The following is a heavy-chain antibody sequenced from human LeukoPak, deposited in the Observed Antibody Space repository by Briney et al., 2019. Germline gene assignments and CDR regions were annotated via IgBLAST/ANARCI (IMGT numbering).Heavy chain of an antibody. CDR2: IKQDGSEK. J-gene: IGHJ6*02. D-gene: IGHD3-3*01. CDR3: ARGDYDFWSGYYGMDV. V-gene: IGHV3-7*01. Sequence: GGSLRLSCAASGFTFSSYWMHWVRQAPGKGLEWVANIKQDGSEKYYVDSVKGRFTISRDNAKNSLYLQMNSLRAEDTAVYYCARGDYDFWSGYYGMDVWGQGTTVTVSS. CDR1: GFTFSSYW.